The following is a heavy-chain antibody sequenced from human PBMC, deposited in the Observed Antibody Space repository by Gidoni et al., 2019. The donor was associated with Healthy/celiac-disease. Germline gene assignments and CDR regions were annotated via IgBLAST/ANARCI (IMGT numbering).Heavy chain of an antibody. J-gene: IGHJ4*02. CDR2: IYPGDSDT. D-gene: IGHD3-9*01. CDR1: GYSFTSYW. Sequence: EVQLVQSGAEVKKPGESLKSSCKGAGYSFTSYWIGWVRQMPGKGLEWMGIIYPGDSDTSYSPSFQGQVTISADKSISTAYLQWSSLKASDTAMYYCARLGSRYFDWLRGANFDYWGQGTLVTVSS. CDR3: ARLGSRYFDWLRGANFDY. V-gene: IGHV5-51*03.